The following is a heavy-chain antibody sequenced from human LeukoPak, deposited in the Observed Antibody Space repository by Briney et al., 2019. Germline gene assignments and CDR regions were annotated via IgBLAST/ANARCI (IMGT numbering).Heavy chain of an antibody. D-gene: IGHD3-10*01. Sequence: ASVKVSCKASGYTFTSYGISWVRQAPGQGLEWMGWISAYNGNTNYAQKLQGRVTMTTDTSTSTAYMELRSLRSDDTAVYYCARDAGYGSGSYYNAYGYWGQGTLVTVSS. CDR3: ARDAGYGSGSYYNAYGY. CDR1: GYTFTSYG. J-gene: IGHJ4*02. CDR2: ISAYNGNT. V-gene: IGHV1-18*01.